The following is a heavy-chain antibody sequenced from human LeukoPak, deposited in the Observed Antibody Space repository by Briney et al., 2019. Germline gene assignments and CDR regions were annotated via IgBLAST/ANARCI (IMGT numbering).Heavy chain of an antibody. CDR1: GFTLSNYW. CDR2: IISDGSSN. J-gene: IGHJ5*02. V-gene: IGHV3-74*01. D-gene: IGHD3-10*01. Sequence: GGPLRLSCEASGFTLSNYWMYWVRQAPGKGLVWVSRIISDGSSNYADSVKGRFTISRDNAKNTLYLQMNSLRAEDTAVYYCVRGVYASGSSPWGQGTLVTVSS. CDR3: VRGVYASGSSP.